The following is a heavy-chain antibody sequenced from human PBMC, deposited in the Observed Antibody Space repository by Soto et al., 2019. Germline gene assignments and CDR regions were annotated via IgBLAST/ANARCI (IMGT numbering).Heavy chain of an antibody. Sequence: EVQLLESGGGLVRPGGSLRLSCAASGFTFSSYAMSWVRQAPGKGLEWVSTISGSDGRTYSTDSVKGRFTISRDNFMNTAYLQMNSLRVEDTAVYYCAKGVSQYTPLALFDYWGRGTLVTVSS. J-gene: IGHJ4*02. CDR3: AKGVSQYTPLALFDY. CDR2: ISGSDGRT. CDR1: GFTFSSYA. V-gene: IGHV3-23*01. D-gene: IGHD5-18*01.